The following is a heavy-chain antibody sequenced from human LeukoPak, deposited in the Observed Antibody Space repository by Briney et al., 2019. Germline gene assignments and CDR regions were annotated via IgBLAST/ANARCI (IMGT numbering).Heavy chain of an antibody. D-gene: IGHD3-16*01. CDR3: ARYGLMRGLEY. CDR2: IYYSGST. CDR1: GGSISSYY. J-gene: IGHJ4*02. Sequence: SETLSLTCTVSGGSISSYYWSWIRQPPGKELEWIGYIYYSGSTNYSPSLKSRVTISVDTSKNQFSLKLSSVTAADTAVYYCARYGLMRGLEYWGQGTLVTVSS. V-gene: IGHV4-59*01.